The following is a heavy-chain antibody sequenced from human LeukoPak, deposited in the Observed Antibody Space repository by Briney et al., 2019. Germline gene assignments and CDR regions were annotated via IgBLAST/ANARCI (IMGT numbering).Heavy chain of an antibody. CDR3: ARGRRRQLLFGNRLIN. Sequence: GASVKVSCKASGYTFTSYDINWVRQATGQGLEWMGWMNPNSGNTGYAQKFQGRVTMTRNTSISTAYMELSSLRSEDTAVYYCARGRRRQLLFGNRLINWGQGTLVTVSS. CDR1: GYTFTSYD. V-gene: IGHV1-8*01. CDR2: MNPNSGNT. D-gene: IGHD2-2*01. J-gene: IGHJ4*02.